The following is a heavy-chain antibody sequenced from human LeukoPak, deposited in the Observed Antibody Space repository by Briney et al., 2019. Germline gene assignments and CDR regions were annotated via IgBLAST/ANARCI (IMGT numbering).Heavy chain of an antibody. J-gene: IGHJ4*02. CDR1: GFTFSSYW. Sequence: PGGSLRLSCAASGFTFSSYWMSWVRQAPGKGLEWVANIKQDGSEKYYVDSVKGRFTISRDNAKNSLYLQMNSLRAEDTAVYYCASDREYSGYDRDYWGQGTLVTVSP. CDR3: ASDREYSGYDRDY. CDR2: IKQDGSEK. D-gene: IGHD5-12*01. V-gene: IGHV3-7*03.